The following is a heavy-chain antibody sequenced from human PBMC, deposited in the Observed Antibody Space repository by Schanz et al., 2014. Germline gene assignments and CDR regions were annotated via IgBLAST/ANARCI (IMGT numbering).Heavy chain of an antibody. CDR3: ARGRGFYDY. D-gene: IGHD3-10*01. J-gene: IGHJ4*02. V-gene: IGHV1-3*01. CDR1: GYSFTPFP. Sequence: QVQLVQSGPELKGPGASVKVSSKASGYSFTPFPIHWVRQAPGQRLEWMGWINAANGNTRYSQKFQGRVTMTTDTSTSTAYMELRSLTSEDTAVHYCARGRGFYDYWGQGTLVTVSS. CDR2: INAANGNT.